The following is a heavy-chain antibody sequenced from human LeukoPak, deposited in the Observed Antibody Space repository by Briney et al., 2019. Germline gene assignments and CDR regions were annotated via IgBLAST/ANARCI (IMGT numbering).Heavy chain of an antibody. CDR2: INQDGSKI. J-gene: IGHJ4*02. CDR1: GFTLSNYW. Sequence: GGSLRLSCAASGFTLSNYWMSWVRQAPGKGLEWVANINQDGSKIYYADSMTGRFTISRDTAKNSLYLQMNSLRVEDTAVYYCARAWAGSASYWGQGTLVTVSS. CDR3: ARAWAGSASY. D-gene: IGHD6-19*01. V-gene: IGHV3-7*04.